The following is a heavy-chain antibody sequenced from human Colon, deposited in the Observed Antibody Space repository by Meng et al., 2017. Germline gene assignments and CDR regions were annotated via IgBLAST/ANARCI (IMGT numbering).Heavy chain of an antibody. CDR2: IGHSGFT. Sequence: QPQLQESGPGLVKPSEALSLTCSVSGRSISTSGYYWGWVRQPPGKDLEWIGSIGHSGFTYYTPSLKSRVAVSLDTSKSQFSLMLTSVTAADTAVYYCVRSSAWVRTGFDPWGQGTLVTVSS. CDR3: VRSSAWVRTGFDP. CDR1: GRSISTSGYY. V-gene: IGHV4-39*01. D-gene: IGHD6-19*01. J-gene: IGHJ5*02.